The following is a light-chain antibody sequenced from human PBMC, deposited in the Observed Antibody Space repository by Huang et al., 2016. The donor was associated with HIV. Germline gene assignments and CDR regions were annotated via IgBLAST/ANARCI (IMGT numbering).Light chain of an antibody. CDR1: QSLNKY. CDR3: QQSYKAPRT. CDR2: GAY. Sequence: DIQMTQSPSSLSASVGDRVIISCRASQSLNKYLNWYQQIPGKDPKLLIYGAYTLQRGVSSRFSGSVSGTDFTLTIGSLQPEDAATYYCQQSYKAPRTFGQGTLLEI. V-gene: IGKV1-39*01. J-gene: IGKJ2*01.